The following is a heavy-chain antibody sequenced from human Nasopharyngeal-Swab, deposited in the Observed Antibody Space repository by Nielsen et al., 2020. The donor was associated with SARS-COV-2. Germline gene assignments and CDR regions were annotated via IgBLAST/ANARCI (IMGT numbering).Heavy chain of an antibody. V-gene: IGHV3-9*01. CDR3: AKGDTAMVTSMQQWLATGGLIDY. CDR2: IRWNSGSI. Sequence: GGSLRLSCAASGFTFDDYAMHWVRQAPGKGLEWVSGIRWNSGSIGYADSVKGRFTISRDNAKNSLYLQMNSLRAEDTALYYCAKGDTAMVTSMQQWLATGGLIDYWGQGTLVTVSS. CDR1: GFTFDDYA. J-gene: IGHJ4*02. D-gene: IGHD5-18*01.